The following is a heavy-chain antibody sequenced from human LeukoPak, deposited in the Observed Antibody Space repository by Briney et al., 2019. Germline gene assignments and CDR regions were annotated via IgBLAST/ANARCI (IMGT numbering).Heavy chain of an antibody. CDR1: GFTFSNAW. CDR3: TTSLWFGELLYGDY. CDR2: IKSKTDGGTT. Sequence: GGSLRLSCAASGFTFSNAWMGWVRQAPGKGLEWVGRIKSKTDGGTTDYAAPVKGRFTISRDDSKNTLYLQMNSLKTEDTAVYYCTTSLWFGELLYGDYWGQGTLVTVSS. J-gene: IGHJ4*02. V-gene: IGHV3-15*01. D-gene: IGHD3-10*01.